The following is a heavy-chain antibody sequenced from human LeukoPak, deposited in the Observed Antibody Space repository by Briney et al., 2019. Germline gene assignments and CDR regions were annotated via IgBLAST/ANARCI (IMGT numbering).Heavy chain of an antibody. CDR2: ISSSGFTL. J-gene: IGHJ6*03. CDR3: ARGVPKTSYYYYYMDV. CDR1: GFTFSSYS. Sequence: GGSLRLSCAASGFTFSSYSMNWVRQAPGKGLEWVSYISSSGFTLNYADSVKGRFTISRDNAKNSLYLQMNSLRAEDTAVYYCARGVPKTSYYYYYMDVWGKGTTVTVSS. D-gene: IGHD4-11*01. V-gene: IGHV3-48*01.